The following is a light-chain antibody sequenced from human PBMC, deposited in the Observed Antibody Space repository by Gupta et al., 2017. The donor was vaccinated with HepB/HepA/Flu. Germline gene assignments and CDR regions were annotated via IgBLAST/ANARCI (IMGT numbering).Light chain of an antibody. CDR2: WAS. CDR1: QSGLYSSTTKNH. V-gene: IGKV4-1*01. J-gene: IGKJ2*01. Sequence: IVLTQSPASLAVSLVERATVNCKSSQSGLYSSTTKNHLAWYQQKPGKAPKVLLYWASTRESGVPDRISGSGSGAEFTLTISSLQAEDEAVYYCQQEANYPPTFGQGTKVEIK. CDR3: QQEANYPPT.